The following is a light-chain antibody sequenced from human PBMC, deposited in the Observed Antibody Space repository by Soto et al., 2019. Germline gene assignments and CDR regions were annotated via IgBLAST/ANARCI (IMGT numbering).Light chain of an antibody. Sequence: DIQMTQSPSTLSASVGDRVTITCRASQSISSWLAWYQQKPGKAPKLLIYKASSLESGVPSRFSGSGSGTEFTLTISSLQPDDFATYSCQQYNSYSPPWTFGQGTQVEIK. V-gene: IGKV1-5*03. J-gene: IGKJ1*01. CDR3: QQYNSYSPPWT. CDR1: QSISSW. CDR2: KAS.